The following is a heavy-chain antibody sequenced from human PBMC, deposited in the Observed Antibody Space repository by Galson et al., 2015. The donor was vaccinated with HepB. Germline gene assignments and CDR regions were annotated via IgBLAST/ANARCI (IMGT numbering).Heavy chain of an antibody. J-gene: IGHJ4*02. Sequence: CATSGDSVSSDTAAWNWIRQSPSRGLEWLGRTFYRSKWYSEYAVSVKSRITISPDTPKNQLSLQLNSVTPEDTAVYYCARVSKGFGYCTTTTCNAFNSWGQGTLVTVSS. D-gene: IGHD2-8*01. V-gene: IGHV6-1*01. CDR1: GDSVSSDTAA. CDR3: ARVSKGFGYCTTTTCNAFNS. CDR2: TFYRSKWYS.